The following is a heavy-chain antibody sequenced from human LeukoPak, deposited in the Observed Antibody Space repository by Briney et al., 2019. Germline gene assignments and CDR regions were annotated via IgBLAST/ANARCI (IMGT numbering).Heavy chain of an antibody. CDR2: INRSGGST. V-gene: IGHV3-23*01. CDR1: GFTFTTYA. J-gene: IGHJ4*02. D-gene: IGHD2-15*01. CDR3: ARQLGYCSAGSCYFEY. Sequence: GGSLRLSCATSGFTFTTYAMSWVRQGPGKGLECVSAINRSGGSTFYKDSVKGRFTISRDSSKDTLYLQMNTLRDEDTAVYYCARQLGYCSAGSCYFEYLGQGTLVTVSS.